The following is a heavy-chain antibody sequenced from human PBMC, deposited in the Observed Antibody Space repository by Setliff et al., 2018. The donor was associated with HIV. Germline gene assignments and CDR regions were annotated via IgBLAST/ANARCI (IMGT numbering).Heavy chain of an antibody. Sequence: GASVKVSCKASGYTFTSYDINWVRQATGQGLEWMGWMNPNSGNTGYAQKFQGRVTMTTDTSTNTIYMQLSSLTSEDTALYYCATGHYGSDSYYSIDHWGQGTLVTVSS. CDR1: GYTFTSYD. CDR3: ATGHYGSDSYYSIDH. J-gene: IGHJ4*02. V-gene: IGHV1-8*02. CDR2: MNPNSGNT. D-gene: IGHD3-10*01.